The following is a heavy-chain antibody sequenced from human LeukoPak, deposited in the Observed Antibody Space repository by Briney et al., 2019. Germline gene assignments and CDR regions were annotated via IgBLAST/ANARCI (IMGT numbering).Heavy chain of an antibody. Sequence: ASVKVSCKASGGTFSSYAISWVRQAPGQGLEWMGGIIPIFGTANYAQKFQGRVTITTDTSTSTAYMELRSLRSDDTAVYYCARVTGGNSADFDYWGQGTLVTVSS. CDR1: GGTFSSYA. V-gene: IGHV1-69*05. D-gene: IGHD4-23*01. J-gene: IGHJ4*02. CDR3: ARVTGGNSADFDY. CDR2: IIPIFGTA.